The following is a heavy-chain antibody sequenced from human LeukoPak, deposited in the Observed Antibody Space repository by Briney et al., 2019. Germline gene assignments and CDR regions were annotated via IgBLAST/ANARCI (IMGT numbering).Heavy chain of an antibody. J-gene: IGHJ6*02. CDR1: GFTFNSYG. D-gene: IGHD2-2*01. CDR3: ARDPSTLDVGPSGRDIVVVPAAPRVEYYYGMDV. V-gene: IGHV3-33*01. Sequence: PGRSLRLSCAASGFTFNSYGMHWVRQAPGKGLEWVAVIWYDGSDKYYADSVKGRFTISRDNSKNTLYLQMNSLRAEDTAVYYCARDPSTLDVGPSGRDIVVVPAAPRVEYYYGMDVWGQGTTVTVSS. CDR2: IWYDGSDK.